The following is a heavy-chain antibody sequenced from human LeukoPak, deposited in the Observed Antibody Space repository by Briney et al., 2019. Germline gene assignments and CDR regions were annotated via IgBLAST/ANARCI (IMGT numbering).Heavy chain of an antibody. CDR1: GFTFSSYA. Sequence: PGGSLRLSCAASGFTFSSYAMHWVRQAPGKGLEWVAVISYDGSNKYYADSVKGRFTISRDNSKNTLYLQMNSLRAEDTAVYYCARDPVFHQFRFGELFVGSDYWGQGTLVTVSS. J-gene: IGHJ4*02. CDR3: ARDPVFHQFRFGELFVGSDY. D-gene: IGHD3-10*01. CDR2: ISYDGSNK. V-gene: IGHV3-30-3*01.